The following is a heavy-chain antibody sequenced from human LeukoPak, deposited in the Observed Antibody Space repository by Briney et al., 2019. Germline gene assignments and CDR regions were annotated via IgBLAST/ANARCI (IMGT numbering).Heavy chain of an antibody. D-gene: IGHD2-15*01. CDR3: ARSILHSGGSCCWYYFDY. CDR2: IYYSGST. V-gene: IGHV4-59*01. J-gene: IGHJ4*02. Sequence: PSETLSLTCAVYGGSFSGYYWSWIRQPPGKGPEWIGYIYYSGSTNYNPSLKSRVTISVDTSKNQFSLKLSSMTAADTAVYYCARSILHSGGSCCWYYFDYWGQGTLATVSS. CDR1: GGSFSGYY.